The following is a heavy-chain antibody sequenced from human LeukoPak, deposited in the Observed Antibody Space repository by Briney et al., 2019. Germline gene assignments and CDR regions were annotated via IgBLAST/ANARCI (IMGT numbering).Heavy chain of an antibody. Sequence: GGSLRLSCAASGFTFSSYGMNWVRQAPGKGLEWVSYISNSGSTIYYADSVEGRFTISRDNTKNSLYLQMNSLRADDTAVYYCARGYSYDYGYFDYWGQGTLVTVSS. V-gene: IGHV3-48*03. CDR2: ISNSGSTI. CDR3: ARGYSYDYGYFDY. D-gene: IGHD5-18*01. CDR1: GFTFSSYG. J-gene: IGHJ4*02.